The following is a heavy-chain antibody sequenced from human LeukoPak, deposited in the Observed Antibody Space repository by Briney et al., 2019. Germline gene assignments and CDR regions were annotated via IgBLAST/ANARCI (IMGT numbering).Heavy chain of an antibody. CDR2: INHSGST. V-gene: IGHV4-34*01. J-gene: IGHJ4*02. CDR1: GGSFSGYY. Sequence: SETLSLTCAVYGGSFSGYYWSWIRQPPGKGLEWIGEINHSGSTNYNPSLKSRVTISVDTSKNQFSLKLSSVTAADTAVYYCARHIPRITIFGVVIHYFDYWGQGTLVTVSS. D-gene: IGHD3-3*01. CDR3: ARHIPRITIFGVVIHYFDY.